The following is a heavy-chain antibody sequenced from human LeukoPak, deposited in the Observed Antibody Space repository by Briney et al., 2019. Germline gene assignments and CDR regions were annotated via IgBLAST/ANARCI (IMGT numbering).Heavy chain of an antibody. CDR3: GGGAMGPSFLAVRYDFFVM. Sequence: GASVKVSCKASGYTFTGYYMHWVRQAPGQGLEWMGWINPNSGGTNYAQKFQGRVTMTRDTSISTAYMELSRLRSDDTAVYYCGGGAMGPSFLAVRYDFFVMGAQGKRV. CDR1: GYTFTGYY. J-gene: IGHJ3*02. D-gene: IGHD3-3*01. CDR2: INPNSGGT. V-gene: IGHV1-2*02.